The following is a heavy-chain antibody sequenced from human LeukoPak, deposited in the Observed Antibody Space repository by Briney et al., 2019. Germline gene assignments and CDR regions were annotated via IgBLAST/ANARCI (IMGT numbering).Heavy chain of an antibody. CDR1: GFTFSSYW. Sequence: GGSLRLSCAASGFTFSSYWMRWVRQAPGKGLEWVAHIKHDGSEKYYVDSVKGRFTISRDNAKNSLYLQMNSLRAEDTAVYYCARVPQVGKAEYYCSIWGDRTLVTFSS. J-gene: IGHJ4*01. V-gene: IGHV3-7*01. D-gene: IGHD2/OR15-2a*01. CDR2: IKHDGSEK. CDR3: ARVPQVGKAEYYCSI.